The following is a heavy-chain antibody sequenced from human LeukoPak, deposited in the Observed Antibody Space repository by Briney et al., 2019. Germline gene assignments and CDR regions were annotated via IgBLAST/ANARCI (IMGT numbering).Heavy chain of an antibody. CDR2: TYYRSKWHN. CDR3: AREASGTPGYFDS. D-gene: IGHD1/OR15-1a*01. Sequence: SQTLSLTCAISGDSVSSNSAAWSWIGQSPSRGLEWLGRTYYRSKWHNDYAISVKSRITINPDTSKNQVSLQLNTVTLEDTAVYYCAREASGTPGYFDSWGQGTLVTVSS. J-gene: IGHJ4*02. V-gene: IGHV6-1*01. CDR1: GDSVSSNSAA.